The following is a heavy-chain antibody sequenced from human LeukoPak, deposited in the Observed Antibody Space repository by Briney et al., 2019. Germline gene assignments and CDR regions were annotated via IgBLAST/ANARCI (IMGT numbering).Heavy chain of an antibody. Sequence: GGSLRLSCAASGFTFGSYWMHWVRQAPGKGLVWVSRINTDGGDTIYADSVKGRFTISRDNAKNTLFLQMNSLRAEDTAVYYCARDMNPTVFDFWGQGTLVTVSS. CDR1: GFTFGSYW. D-gene: IGHD3-16*01. J-gene: IGHJ4*02. V-gene: IGHV3-74*01. CDR3: ARDMNPTVFDF. CDR2: INTDGGDT.